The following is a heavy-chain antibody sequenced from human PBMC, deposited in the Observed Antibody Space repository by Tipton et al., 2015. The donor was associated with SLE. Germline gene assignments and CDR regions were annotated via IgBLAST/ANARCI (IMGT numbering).Heavy chain of an antibody. Sequence: TLSLTCIVSGGSIIKRHSYCGWIRQAPGKGLEWIGSVYSSGDTFYNPPLKSRVTISVDASKNQFSLQLTSVTAADTAIYFCARAADSWGQGTLVTVSS. CDR2: VYSSGDT. V-gene: IGHV4-39*07. J-gene: IGHJ4*02. D-gene: IGHD6-25*01. CDR3: ARAADS. CDR1: GGSIIKRHSY.